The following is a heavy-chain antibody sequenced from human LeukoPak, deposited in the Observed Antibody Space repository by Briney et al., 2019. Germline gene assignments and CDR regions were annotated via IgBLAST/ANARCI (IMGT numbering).Heavy chain of an antibody. Sequence: SVKVSCKVSGYTLTELSMHWVRQAPGKGLEWMGGFDPEDGETIYAQKFQGRVTMTEDTSTDTAYMELSSLRSEDTAVYYCATGVVTATLIDYWGQGTLVTVSS. J-gene: IGHJ4*02. CDR2: FDPEDGET. V-gene: IGHV1-24*01. D-gene: IGHD2-21*02. CDR3: ATGVVTATLIDY. CDR1: GYTLTELS.